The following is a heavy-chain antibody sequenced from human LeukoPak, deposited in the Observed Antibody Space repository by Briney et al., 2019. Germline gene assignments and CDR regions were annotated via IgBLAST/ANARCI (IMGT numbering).Heavy chain of an antibody. V-gene: IGHV3-30*18. CDR1: GFTFSSYG. CDR2: ISYDGSNK. Sequence: GGSLRPSCAASGFTFSSYGMHWVRQAPGKGLEWVAVISYDGSNKYYADSVKGRFTISRDNSKNTLYLQMNSLRAEDTAVYYCAKDQYYDFWSGYFSPPSYYYYGMDVWGQGTTVTVSS. CDR3: AKDQYYDFWSGYFSPPSYYYYGMDV. D-gene: IGHD3-3*01. J-gene: IGHJ6*02.